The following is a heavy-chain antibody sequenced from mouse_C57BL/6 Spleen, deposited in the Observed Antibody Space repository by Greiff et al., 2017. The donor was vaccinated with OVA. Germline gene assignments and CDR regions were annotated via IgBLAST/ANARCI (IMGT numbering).Heavy chain of an antibody. Sequence: EVQLVESGGGLVQPGGSLKLSCAASGFTFSDYYMYWVRQTPEKRLEWVAYISNGGGSTYYPDTVKGRFTISRDNAKNTLYLQMSRLKSEDTAMYYCARRVTGPDAMDYWGQGTSVTVSS. CDR3: ARRVTGPDAMDY. V-gene: IGHV5-12*01. J-gene: IGHJ4*01. CDR2: ISNGGGST. D-gene: IGHD4-1*01. CDR1: GFTFSDYY.